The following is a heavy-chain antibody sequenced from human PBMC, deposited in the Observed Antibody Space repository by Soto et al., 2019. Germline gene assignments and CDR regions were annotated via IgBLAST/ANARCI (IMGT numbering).Heavy chain of an antibody. D-gene: IGHD3-3*01. V-gene: IGHV3-21*01. Sequence: KPGGSLRLSCAASGFTFSSYSMNWLRQAPGKWLEWVSSISSSSSYIYYADSVKGRFTISRDDAKNSLYLQMNSLRAEDTAVYYCARFLRDDFWSGYEFRDEQLFDPWGQGXLVTVYS. CDR1: GFTFSSYS. CDR2: ISSSSSYI. CDR3: ARFLRDDFWSGYEFRDEQLFDP. J-gene: IGHJ5*02.